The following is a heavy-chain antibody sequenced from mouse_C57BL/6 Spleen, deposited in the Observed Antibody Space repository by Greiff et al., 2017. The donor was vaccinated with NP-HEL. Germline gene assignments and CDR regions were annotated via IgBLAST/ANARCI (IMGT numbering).Heavy chain of an antibody. J-gene: IGHJ4*01. CDR3: YGSSYAMDY. Sequence: QVHVKQPGAELVKPGASVKLSCKASGYTFTSYWMHWVKQRPGQGLEWIGMIHPNSGSTNYNEKFKSKATLTVDKSSSTAYMQLSSLTSEDSAVYYCYGSSYAMDYWGQGTSVTVSS. CDR2: IHPNSGST. CDR1: GYTFTSYW. V-gene: IGHV1-64*01. D-gene: IGHD1-1*01.